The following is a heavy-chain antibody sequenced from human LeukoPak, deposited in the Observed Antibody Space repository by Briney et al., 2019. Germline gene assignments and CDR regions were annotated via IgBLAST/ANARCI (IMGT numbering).Heavy chain of an antibody. D-gene: IGHD1-14*01. CDR3: ARFANPTKPPGGFDY. CDR2: ISYDGSNK. J-gene: IGHJ4*02. Sequence: GRSLRLSCAASGFTFSSYGMHWVRQAPGKGLEWVAVISYDGSNKYYADSVKGRFTISRDNSKNTLYLQMNSLRAEDTAVYYCARFANPTKPPGGFDYWGQGTLVTVSS. CDR1: GFTFSSYG. V-gene: IGHV3-30*03.